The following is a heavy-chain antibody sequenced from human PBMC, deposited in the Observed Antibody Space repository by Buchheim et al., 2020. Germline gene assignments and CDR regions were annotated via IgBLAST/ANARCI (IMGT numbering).Heavy chain of an antibody. CDR1: GFTFSRYS. CDR2: ISSSSSYI. CDR3: AGAADVRYYYGMDV. V-gene: IGHV3-21*06. D-gene: IGHD6-13*01. J-gene: IGHJ6*01. Sequence: EVQLVESGGGLVKPGGSLRLSCAASGFTFSRYSMNWVRQAPGKGLEWVSSISSSSSYIYYAASVKGRFTISRDNAKTSLYLQMNSLRAEDTAVYYCAGAADVRYYYGMDVWGQGTT.